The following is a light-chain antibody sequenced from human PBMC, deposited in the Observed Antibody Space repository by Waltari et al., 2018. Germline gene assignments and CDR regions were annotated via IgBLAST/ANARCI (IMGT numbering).Light chain of an antibody. Sequence: DIQMTQSPSTLSASVADTVNITCRASQSISSWLAWYQQKPGKAPKLLIYKASSLESGVPSRFSGSGSGTEFTLTISSLQPDDFATYYCQQYNSYSYTFGQGTKLEIK. CDR3: QQYNSYSYT. V-gene: IGKV1-5*03. J-gene: IGKJ2*01. CDR2: KAS. CDR1: QSISSW.